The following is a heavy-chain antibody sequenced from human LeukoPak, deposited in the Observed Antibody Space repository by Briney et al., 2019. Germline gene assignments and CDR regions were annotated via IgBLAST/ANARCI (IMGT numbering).Heavy chain of an antibody. Sequence: PRASVKVSCKASGGTFSSYAISWVRQAPGQGLEWMGGIIPIFGTANYAQKFQGRVTITVDESTSTAYMELSSLRSEDTAVYYCARALIAVAGFDYYYYMDVWGKGTTVTISS. CDR3: ARALIAVAGFDYYYYMDV. D-gene: IGHD6-19*01. CDR2: IIPIFGTA. J-gene: IGHJ6*03. CDR1: GGTFSSYA. V-gene: IGHV1-69*13.